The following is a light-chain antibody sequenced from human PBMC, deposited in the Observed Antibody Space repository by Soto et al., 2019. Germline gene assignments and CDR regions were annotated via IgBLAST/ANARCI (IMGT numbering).Light chain of an antibody. V-gene: IGKV3-15*01. CDR2: SAS. CDR1: QSVSST. CDR3: QQYKDWPTT. J-gene: IGKJ1*01. Sequence: EIVMTQSPATLSVSPWERATLSCRASQSVSSTVAWYQQKFGQAPRLLIYSASTRATGVPVRFSGSGSGTDFTLTITSLQSEDFGVYYCQQYKDWPTTFGQGTKVDIK.